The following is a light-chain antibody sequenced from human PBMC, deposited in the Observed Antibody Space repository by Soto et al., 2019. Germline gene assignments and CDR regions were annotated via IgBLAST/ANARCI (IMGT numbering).Light chain of an antibody. J-gene: IGKJ2*01. CDR1: QSVSSN. Sequence: EIVMTQSPATLSVSPGERATLSCRASQSVSSNLAWYQQKPGQAPRLLIYGASTRATGIPARFSGSGSGTEFTLTISSLQSEDFAVYYCQQYINGPQYTFGQGTKLEIK. CDR3: QQYINGPQYT. CDR2: GAS. V-gene: IGKV3-15*01.